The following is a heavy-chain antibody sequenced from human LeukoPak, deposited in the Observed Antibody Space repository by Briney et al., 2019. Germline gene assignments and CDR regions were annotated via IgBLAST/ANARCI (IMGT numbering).Heavy chain of an antibody. CDR1: GGSISSYY. D-gene: IGHD2-2*01. V-gene: IGHV4-34*01. Sequence: SETLSLTCTVSGGSISSYYWSWIRQPPGKGLEWIGEINHSGSTNYNPSLKSRVTISVDTSKNQFSLKLSSVTAADTAVYYCAGLGYCSSTSCPVYYMDVWGKGTTVTVSS. CDR3: AGLGYCSSTSCPVYYMDV. J-gene: IGHJ6*03. CDR2: INHSGST.